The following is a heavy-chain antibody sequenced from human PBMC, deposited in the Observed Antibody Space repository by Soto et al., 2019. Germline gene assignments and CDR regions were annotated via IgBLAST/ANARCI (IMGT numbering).Heavy chain of an antibody. CDR1: GYTFTSCG. V-gene: IGHV1-18*01. CDR2: ISAYNGNT. J-gene: IGHJ4*02. Sequence: QVQLVQSGAEVKKPGASVKVSCKASGYTFTSCGIGWVRQAPGQGLEWMGWISAYNGNTIYPQESQGRVTMTTDTSSSTAYMELGTLRSDDTAMYYCARLSGCGGGSCYLPDYWGQGTLVTVTS. CDR3: ARLSGCGGGSCYLPDY. D-gene: IGHD2-15*01.